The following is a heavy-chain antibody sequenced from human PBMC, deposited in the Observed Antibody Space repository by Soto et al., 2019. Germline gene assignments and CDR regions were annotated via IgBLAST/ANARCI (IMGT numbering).Heavy chain of an antibody. CDR1: GYTFTSYG. CDR3: ARDFERYQLLSNPNWFDP. V-gene: IGHV1-18*01. D-gene: IGHD2-2*01. J-gene: IGHJ5*02. CDR2: ISAYNGNT. Sequence: ASVKVSCKASGYTFTSYGISWVRQAPGQGLEWMGWISAYNGNTNYAQKHQGRVTMTTDTSTGTAYMELRSLRSDDTAVYYCARDFERYQLLSNPNWFDPWGQGTLVTVSS.